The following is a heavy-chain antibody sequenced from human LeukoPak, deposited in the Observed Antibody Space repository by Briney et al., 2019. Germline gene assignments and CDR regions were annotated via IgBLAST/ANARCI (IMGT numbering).Heavy chain of an antibody. CDR2: IWYDGSNK. V-gene: IGHV3-33*01. CDR1: GFTFSSYG. CDR3: AGSSAAGDMFDP. Sequence: PGRSLRLSCAASGFTFSSYGMHWVRQAPGKGLEWVAVIWYDGSNKYYADSVKGRFTISRDNSKNTLYLQMNSLRAEDTAVYYCAGSSAAGDMFDPWGQGTLVTVSS. J-gene: IGHJ5*02. D-gene: IGHD6-13*01.